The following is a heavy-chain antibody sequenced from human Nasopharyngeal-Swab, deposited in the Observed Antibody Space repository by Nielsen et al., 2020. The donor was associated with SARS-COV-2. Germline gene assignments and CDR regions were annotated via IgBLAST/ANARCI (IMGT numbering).Heavy chain of an antibody. V-gene: IGHV3-30*18. CDR1: GFTFSSYW. Sequence: GESLKISCAASGFTFSSYWMSWVRQAPGKGLEWVAVISYDGSNKYYADSVKGRFTISRDNSKNTLYLQMNSLRAEDTAVYYCAKEGGIQLWPGYYYYMDVWGKGTTVTVSS. J-gene: IGHJ6*03. CDR2: ISYDGSNK. CDR3: AKEGGIQLWPGYYYYMDV. D-gene: IGHD5-18*01.